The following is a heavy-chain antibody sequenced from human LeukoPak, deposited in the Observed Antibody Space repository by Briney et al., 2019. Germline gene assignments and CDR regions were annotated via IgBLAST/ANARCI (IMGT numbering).Heavy chain of an antibody. Sequence: GGSLRLSCAASGFTFSNHWMHWVRQAPGKGLVWVSTISQDGTITHYADSVKGRFTISRDNARSTLYLQMSSLRAEDTAVYYCARDYHYGQTGYWGQGTLVTVSS. D-gene: IGHD3-10*01. V-gene: IGHV3-74*01. CDR3: ARDYHYGQTGY. J-gene: IGHJ4*02. CDR2: ISQDGTIT. CDR1: GFTFSNHW.